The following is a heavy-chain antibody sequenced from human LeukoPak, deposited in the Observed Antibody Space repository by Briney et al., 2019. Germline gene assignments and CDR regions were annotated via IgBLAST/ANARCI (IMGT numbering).Heavy chain of an antibody. V-gene: IGHV4-61*01. D-gene: IGHD2-21*02. CDR3: ARVRGADFSLGWFDP. CDR2: IYYSGST. J-gene: IGHJ5*02. CDR1: GGSISSGSYY. Sequence: SETLSLTCTVSGGSISSGSYYWSWIRQPAGKGLEWLGYIYYSGSTNYNPSLKSRVTISVDTSKNQASLKLTSVTAADTAVYYCARVRGADFSLGWFDPWGQGTLVTVSS.